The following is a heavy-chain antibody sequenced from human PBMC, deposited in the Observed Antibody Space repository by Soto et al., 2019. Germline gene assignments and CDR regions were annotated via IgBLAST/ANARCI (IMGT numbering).Heavy chain of an antibody. Sequence: LSLTCAVYGGSFSDFYMSWIRRAPGKGLEWVSYISSSSTYTNYADSVKGRFTIPRDNAKNSLYLQMNSLRAEDTAVYYCAKGNDLGDLLPDYWGQGTLVTVS. CDR1: GGSFSDFY. CDR3: AKGNDLGDLLPDY. D-gene: IGHD3-10*01. CDR2: ISSSSTYT. V-gene: IGHV3-11*05. J-gene: IGHJ4*02.